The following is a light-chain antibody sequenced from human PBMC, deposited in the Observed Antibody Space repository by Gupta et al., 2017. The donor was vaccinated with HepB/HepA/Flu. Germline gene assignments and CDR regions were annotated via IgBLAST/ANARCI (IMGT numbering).Light chain of an antibody. CDR3: HQRSTWPLT. CDR1: QYVSSY. Sequence: EIVLTQSPATLSLSPGERATLSCRASQYVSSYLAWYQQKPGQAPRLLIYDASNRATGIPARFSGSGSGTDFTLTISSLEPEDFAVYYCHQRSTWPLTFGGGTKVEI. V-gene: IGKV3-11*01. CDR2: DAS. J-gene: IGKJ4*01.